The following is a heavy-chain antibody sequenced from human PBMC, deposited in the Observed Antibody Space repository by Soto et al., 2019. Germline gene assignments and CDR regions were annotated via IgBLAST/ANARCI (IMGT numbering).Heavy chain of an antibody. D-gene: IGHD2-2*01. V-gene: IGHV3-23*01. Sequence: PGGSLRLSXAASGFTFSSYAMSWVRQAPGKGLEWVSAISGSGGSTYYADSVKGRFTISRDNSKNTLYLQMNSLRAEDTAVYYCAKDPSYFGPAASGPNWFDPWGQGTLVTVSS. CDR2: ISGSGGST. CDR3: AKDPSYFGPAASGPNWFDP. J-gene: IGHJ5*02. CDR1: GFTFSSYA.